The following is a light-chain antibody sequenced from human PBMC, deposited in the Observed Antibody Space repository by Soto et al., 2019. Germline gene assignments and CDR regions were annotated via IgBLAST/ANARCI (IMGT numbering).Light chain of an antibody. J-gene: IGLJ1*01. Sequence: QSALTQPASVSGSPGQSITISCTGASSDVGDYNYVSWYQHHPGKAPKLLIYEVNNRPSGVSDRFSGSKSGNVASLTISWLQAEDEADYYGSSYTSSSTYVFGTGTKLTVL. CDR2: EVN. CDR3: SSYTSSSTYV. V-gene: IGLV2-14*01. CDR1: SSDVGDYNY.